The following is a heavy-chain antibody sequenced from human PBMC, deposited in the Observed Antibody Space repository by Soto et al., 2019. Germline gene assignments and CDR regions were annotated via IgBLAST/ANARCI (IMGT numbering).Heavy chain of an antibody. Sequence: GGSLRLSCAASGFTFSRYWMNWVRQAPGKGLEWVANIKQDGTEKNYVDSVKGRFTISRDNARKSLYLQMDSLRAEDTAVYFCARGDTPMITGMDSFDIWGQGAMVTVS. CDR1: GFTFSRYW. CDR3: ARGDTPMITGMDSFDI. V-gene: IGHV3-7*01. D-gene: IGHD5-18*01. CDR2: IKQDGTEK. J-gene: IGHJ3*02.